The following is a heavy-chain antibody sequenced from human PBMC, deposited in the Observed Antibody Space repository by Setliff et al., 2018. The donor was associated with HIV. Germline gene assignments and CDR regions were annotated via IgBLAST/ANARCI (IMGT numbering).Heavy chain of an antibody. J-gene: IGHJ4*02. V-gene: IGHV7-4-1*02. CDR2: INTATGSP. Sequence: PSVKVSCKASGYTFNTYPINWVRQAPGQGLELMGWINTATGSPRFAQGFRGRFGFSLDASVTTTYLHINNLEAADSAIYYCARDGADYNFRSGTHPFDIWGQGTLVTVS. CDR1: GYTFNTYP. CDR3: ARDGADYNFRSGTHPFDI. D-gene: IGHD3-3*01.